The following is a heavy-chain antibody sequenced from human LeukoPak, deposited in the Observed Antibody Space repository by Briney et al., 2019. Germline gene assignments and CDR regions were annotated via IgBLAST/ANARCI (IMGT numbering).Heavy chain of an antibody. J-gene: IGHJ4*02. CDR3: AKDLITMVRGVFKD. CDR1: GFTFSSYA. Sequence: GGSLRLSCAASGFTFSSYAMSWVRQAPGKGLEWISSISGSGGSTYYADSVKGRFTISRDNSKNTVYLQMNSLRAEDTAVYYCAKDLITMVRGVFKDWGQGTLVTISS. V-gene: IGHV3-23*01. CDR2: ISGSGGST. D-gene: IGHD3-10*01.